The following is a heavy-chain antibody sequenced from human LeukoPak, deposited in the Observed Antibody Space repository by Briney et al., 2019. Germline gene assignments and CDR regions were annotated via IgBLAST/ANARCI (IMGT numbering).Heavy chain of an antibody. CDR2: IYYCGST. CDR3: ARHTNRLDAFDI. J-gene: IGHJ3*02. Sequence: SETLSLTCTVSGDSISSYYWSWIRQPPGKGLEWIGYIYYCGSTNYNPSLNSRVTISVDTSKNQFSLKLSSVTAADTAVYFCARHTNRLDAFDIWGQGTMVTVSS. CDR1: GDSISSYY. V-gene: IGHV4-59*08. D-gene: IGHD3-3*01.